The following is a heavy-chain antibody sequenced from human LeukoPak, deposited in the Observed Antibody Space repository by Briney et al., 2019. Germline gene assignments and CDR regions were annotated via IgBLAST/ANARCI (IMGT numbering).Heavy chain of an antibody. V-gene: IGHV1-2*02. D-gene: IGHD5-18*01. CDR2: INPNSGGT. CDR1: GYTFTGYY. CDR3: ARDLYSYGLGDYFDY. J-gene: IGHJ4*02. Sequence: ASVKVSCKASGYTFTGYYMHWVRQAPGQGLEWMGWINPNSGGTNYAQKFQGRVTMTRDTSISTAYMELSRLRSDDTAVYCCARDLYSYGLGDYFDYWGQGTLVTVSS.